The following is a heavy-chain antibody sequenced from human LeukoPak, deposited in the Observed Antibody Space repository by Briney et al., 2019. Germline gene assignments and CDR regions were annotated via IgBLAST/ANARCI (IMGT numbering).Heavy chain of an antibody. J-gene: IGHJ6*02. CDR1: GYTFTSYG. CDR2: ISAYNGNT. D-gene: IGHD1-26*01. V-gene: IGHV1-18*01. CDR3: ARDVYTPSQLAGATYYYYYGMDV. Sequence: ASVKVSCKASGYTFTSYGISWVRQAPGQGLEWMGWISAYNGNTNYAQKLQGGVTMTTDTSTSTAYMELRSLRFDDTAVYYCARDVYTPSQLAGATYYYYYGMDVWGQGTTVTVSS.